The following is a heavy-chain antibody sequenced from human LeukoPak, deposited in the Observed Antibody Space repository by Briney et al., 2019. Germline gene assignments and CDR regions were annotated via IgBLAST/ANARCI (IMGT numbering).Heavy chain of an antibody. V-gene: IGHV4-61*02. Sequence: SQTLSLTCTVSGCSISSGSYYWSWIRQPAGKGLEWIGRIYTSGSTNYNPSLKSRVTISVDTSKNQFSLKLSSVTAADTAVYYCARALPDWFDPWGQGTLVTVPS. CDR1: GCSISSGSYY. J-gene: IGHJ5*02. CDR3: ARALPDWFDP. CDR2: IYTSGST.